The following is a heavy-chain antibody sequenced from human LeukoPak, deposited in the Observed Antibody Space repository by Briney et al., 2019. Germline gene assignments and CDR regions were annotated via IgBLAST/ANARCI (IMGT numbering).Heavy chain of an antibody. D-gene: IGHD3-10*01. CDR3: AKDWVQGCFSN. CDR1: GFTFSSYA. Sequence: PGGSLRLSRAASGFTFSSYAMSWVRQAPGKGLEWVSGISGSGGSTHYADSVKGRLTISRDNSKNTLYLQMNSLRAEDTAVYHCAKDWVQGCFSNWGQGTLVTVSS. CDR2: ISGSGGST. V-gene: IGHV3-23*01. J-gene: IGHJ4*02.